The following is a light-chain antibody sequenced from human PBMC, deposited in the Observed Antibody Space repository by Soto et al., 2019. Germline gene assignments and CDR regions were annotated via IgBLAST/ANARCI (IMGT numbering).Light chain of an antibody. J-gene: IGKJ1*01. Sequence: EIVITQSPATLSVSPGERATLSCRASQSVSSNLAWYQQKPGQTPRLLIYGASTRATGIPARFSGSGSGTEFTLTISSLQSGDFAVYYCQQYHNWPPGTFGQGTKVEIK. CDR3: QQYHNWPPGT. CDR1: QSVSSN. CDR2: GAS. V-gene: IGKV3-15*01.